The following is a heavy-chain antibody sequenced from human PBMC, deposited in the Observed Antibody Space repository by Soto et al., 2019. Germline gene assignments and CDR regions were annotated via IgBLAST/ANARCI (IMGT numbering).Heavy chain of an antibody. D-gene: IGHD3-3*01. Sequence: SVKVSCKTSGFMFTSSAVQWVRQARGQRLEWIGWLVVGSGNTRYAQHFQERVTLTRDMSTGTAYMELSSLRSEDTAVYYCAAVPVLRFLKWLPAYFDYWGQGTLVTVSS. V-gene: IGHV1-58*01. CDR3: AAVPVLRFLKWLPAYFDY. J-gene: IGHJ4*02. CDR1: GFMFTSSA. CDR2: LVVGSGNT.